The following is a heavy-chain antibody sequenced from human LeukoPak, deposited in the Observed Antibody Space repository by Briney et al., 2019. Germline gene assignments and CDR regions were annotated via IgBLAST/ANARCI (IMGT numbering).Heavy chain of an antibody. CDR2: ISSSGGSI. CDR3: ARGHLSSTMVLPY. D-gene: IGHD3-10*01. Sequence: GGSLRLSCAASGFTYSSYAMSWVRQAPGKGLEWVSGISSSGGSIYNADSVKGRFTISRDNAKNSLYLQMNSLRAEDTALYYCARGHLSSTMVLPYWGQGTLVTVSS. J-gene: IGHJ4*02. CDR1: GFTYSSYA. V-gene: IGHV3-21*01.